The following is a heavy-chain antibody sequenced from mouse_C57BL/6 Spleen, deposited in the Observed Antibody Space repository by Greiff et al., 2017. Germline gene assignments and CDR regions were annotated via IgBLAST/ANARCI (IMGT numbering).Heavy chain of an antibody. D-gene: IGHD2-3*01. CDR2: IDPEAGDT. Sequence: VPLQQSGADLVRPWASVKLSCTASGFNITDYYMHWVPQRPEQGLEWIGRIDPEAGDTEYAPNLQGKATMTADTSSNSSYLQLSSLTSEDTADYYGTTSAGYSYYFDDWGQGTTLTVSS. CDR3: TTSAGYSYYFDD. V-gene: IGHV14-1*01. CDR1: GFNITDYY. J-gene: IGHJ2*01.